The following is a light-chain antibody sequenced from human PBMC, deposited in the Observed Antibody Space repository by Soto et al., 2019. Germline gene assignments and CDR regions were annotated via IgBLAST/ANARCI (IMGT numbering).Light chain of an antibody. CDR1: QSVSSNY. Sequence: EIVLTQSPGTLYLSPGERATLSCRASQSVSSNYLAWYQQKPGQAPRLLIFGASNRATGIPDRFSGSGSGTDFTLTISRLEPEDFAVYYCQQYGSSPITFGQGTRLEIK. CDR3: QQYGSSPIT. V-gene: IGKV3-20*01. CDR2: GAS. J-gene: IGKJ5*01.